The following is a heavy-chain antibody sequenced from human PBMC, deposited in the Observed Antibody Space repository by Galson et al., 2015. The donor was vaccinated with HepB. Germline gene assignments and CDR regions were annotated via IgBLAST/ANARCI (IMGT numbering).Heavy chain of an antibody. CDR3: TTGPYGSSSNYYYYGMDV. Sequence: SVKVSCKASGYTFTAYYLQWVRQAPGQGLEWMGWINPYGGSTNYAQEFQGRVTMTRDTSINTAYMELSSLTSDDTAVYYCTTGPYGSSSNYYYYGMDVWGQGTTVTVSS. CDR2: INPYGGST. V-gene: IGHV1-2*02. CDR1: GYTFTAYY. J-gene: IGHJ6*02. D-gene: IGHD6-6*01.